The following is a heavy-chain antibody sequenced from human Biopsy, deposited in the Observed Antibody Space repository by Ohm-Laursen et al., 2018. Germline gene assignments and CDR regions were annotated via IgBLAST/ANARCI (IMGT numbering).Heavy chain of an antibody. CDR3: ARLNSGTYDASDL. V-gene: IGHV3-21*01. CDR2: ISSSSDNI. J-gene: IGHJ5*02. Sequence: SLRLSCSASGFTLSSYSMNWVRQTPGKGLEWVSTISSSSDNICYVDSVKGRFTISRDNAHNSLYLHMNSLRAEDTAVYYCARLNSGTYDASDLWGQGTLVTVSS. CDR1: GFTLSSYS. D-gene: IGHD1-26*01.